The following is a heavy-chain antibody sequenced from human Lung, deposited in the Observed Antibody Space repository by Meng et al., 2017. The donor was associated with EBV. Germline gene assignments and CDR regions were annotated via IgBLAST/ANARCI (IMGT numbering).Heavy chain of an antibody. CDR2: IFYDGSMK. V-gene: IGHV3-30*18. D-gene: IGHD4-23*01. Sequence: LLVESGGGVVQAAWSLRLSVVASGFAFSDSGMHWVRQAPGKGLEWVAVIFYDGSMKYYGDSVRGRFTISRDNPKNTVYLQMNGLRTEDTALYYCAKGKPVDYWGRGTLVTVSS. CDR3: AKGKPVDY. J-gene: IGHJ4*02. CDR1: GFAFSDSG.